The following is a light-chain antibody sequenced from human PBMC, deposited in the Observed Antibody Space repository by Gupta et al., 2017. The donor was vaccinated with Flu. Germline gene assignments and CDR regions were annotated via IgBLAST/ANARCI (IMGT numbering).Light chain of an antibody. CDR3: MQALQTPLT. V-gene: IGKV2-28*01. CDR1: QSLLDSSGYNY. J-gene: IGKJ4*01. CDR2: LGS. Sequence: ISCRFSQSLLDSSGYNYLDWYVQKAGHSPQLLMFLGSNRAPGVPDRFSGSGSGTDFTLKISRVEADDVGTYYCMQALQTPLTFGGRTKVEI.